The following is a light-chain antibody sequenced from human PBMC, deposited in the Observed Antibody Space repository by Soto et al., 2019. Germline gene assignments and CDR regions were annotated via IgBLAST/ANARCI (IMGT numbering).Light chain of an antibody. V-gene: IGKV1-5*03. J-gene: IGKJ2*01. CDR3: QQYNSFFPT. CDR1: QIFSKC. CDR2: KAS. Sequence: DIQMTQSPSTLSASVGARATTLCRASQIFSKCLAWYQKKQGKAPNLLIQKASSFESGVPSRFSGSGSGTEFTLTISSLQPDDFATYYCQQYNSFFPTFGQGTKLEIK.